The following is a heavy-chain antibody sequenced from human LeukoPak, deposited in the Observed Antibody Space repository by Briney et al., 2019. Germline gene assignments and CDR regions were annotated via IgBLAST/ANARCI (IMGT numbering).Heavy chain of an antibody. Sequence: PSETLSLTCTVSGGYITTNGYYWVWIRHSPGEALEWIGSISYSGNTFYNPSINSRVTISVDTSKNHFSLTLTSVTAADTALYFCANSDTFYNVMSGPWGQGTLVTVSS. CDR3: ANSDTFYNVMSGP. CDR1: GGYITTNGYY. CDR2: ISYSGNT. J-gene: IGHJ5*02. D-gene: IGHD3-10*02. V-gene: IGHV4-39*02.